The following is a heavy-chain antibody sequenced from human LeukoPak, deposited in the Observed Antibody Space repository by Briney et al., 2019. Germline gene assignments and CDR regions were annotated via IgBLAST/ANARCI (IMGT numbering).Heavy chain of an antibody. CDR2: SYHSGTT. V-gene: IGHV4-31*03. CDR1: GDSISSGAYY. J-gene: IGHJ3*02. D-gene: IGHD5-18*01. Sequence: SETLSLTCTVSGDSISSGAYYWSWIRQHPGKGLEWIGYSYHSGTTYYNPSLKSRVTISADTSKNQFSLKLSSVTAADTAVYYCARTPDTAMVKGNDAFDIWGQGTMVTVSS. CDR3: ARTPDTAMVKGNDAFDI.